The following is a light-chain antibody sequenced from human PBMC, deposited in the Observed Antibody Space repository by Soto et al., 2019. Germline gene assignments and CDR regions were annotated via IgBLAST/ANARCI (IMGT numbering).Light chain of an antibody. V-gene: IGLV1-40*01. J-gene: IGLJ1*01. CDR1: SSNLGAGFD. CDR3: QSYDRLSGYV. Sequence: QPVLTQPPSVSGAPGQRVTISCTGSSSNLGAGFDVHWHQQLPGSAPKLLIYGNNNRPSGVPDRFFGSRSGSSASLAITGLQAEDEADYYCQSYDRLSGYVFGTGTKLTVL. CDR2: GNN.